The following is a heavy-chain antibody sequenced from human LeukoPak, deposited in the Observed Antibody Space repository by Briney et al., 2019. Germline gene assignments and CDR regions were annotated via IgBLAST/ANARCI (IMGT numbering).Heavy chain of an antibody. Sequence: GEALKIFCKGSGYLFTSYWIAWVRQMPGKGLEWMGINYSSDSDTRYSPSFQGQVTISADKSISTAFLRWTSLKASDTAIYYCARGRGTGSPIGPRYFDLWGRGTLVTVSS. CDR1: GYLFTSYW. CDR2: NYSSDSDT. V-gene: IGHV5-51*01. D-gene: IGHD3-10*01. CDR3: ARGRGTGSPIGPRYFDL. J-gene: IGHJ2*01.